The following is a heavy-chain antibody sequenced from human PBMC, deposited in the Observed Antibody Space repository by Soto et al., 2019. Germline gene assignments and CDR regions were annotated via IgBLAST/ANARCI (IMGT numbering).Heavy chain of an antibody. CDR1: GYSFTSYW. J-gene: IGHJ5*02. Sequence: PGESLKISCKGSGYSFTSYWIGWVRQMPGKGLEWMGIIYPGDSDTRYSPSFQGQVTISADKSISTAYLQWSSLKASDTAMYYCARGGYCSSTSCHGYNWFDPWGQGTLVTVSS. V-gene: IGHV5-51*01. D-gene: IGHD2-2*01. CDR2: IYPGDSDT. CDR3: ARGGYCSSTSCHGYNWFDP.